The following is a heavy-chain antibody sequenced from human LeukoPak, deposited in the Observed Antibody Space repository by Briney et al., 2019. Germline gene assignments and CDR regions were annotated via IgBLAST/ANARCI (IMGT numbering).Heavy chain of an antibody. D-gene: IGHD1-14*01. V-gene: IGHV3-30*03. CDR1: GFTFSSYG. J-gene: IGHJ4*02. Sequence: GRSLRLSCAASGFTFSSYGMHWVRQAPGKGLEWGAVISYDGSNKYYADSVKGRFTISRDNSKNTTYLQMSSLKTDDTAVYYCTRRSITSTRTDDYWGQGTLVTVSS. CDR2: ISYDGSNK. CDR3: TRRSITSTRTDDY.